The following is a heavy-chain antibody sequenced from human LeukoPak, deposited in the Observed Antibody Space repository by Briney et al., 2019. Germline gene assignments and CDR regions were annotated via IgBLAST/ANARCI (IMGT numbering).Heavy chain of an antibody. V-gene: IGHV4-39*07. CDR3: ARGIFVRNYGYYYYMDV. J-gene: IGHJ6*03. D-gene: IGHD1-7*01. CDR2: IYYSGST. Sequence: PSETLSLTCTVSGGSISSSNFYWGWLRQPPGKGLEWIGSIYYSGSTYYNPSLKSRVTISVDTSKNQFSLKLSSVTAADTAVYYCARGIFVRNYGYYYYMDVWGKGTTVTVSS. CDR1: GGSISSSNFY.